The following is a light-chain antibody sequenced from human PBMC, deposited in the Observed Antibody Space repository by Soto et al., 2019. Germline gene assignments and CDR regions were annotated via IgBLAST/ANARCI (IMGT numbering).Light chain of an antibody. CDR1: QSVSSY. Sequence: EIVLTQSPAALSLSPGERATLSCGASQSVSSYLAWYQQKPGQAPRLLIYDASNRATGIQPRFSGSGSGTDFTLTISSLEPEDFAVYYCQKRSNWPITFGQGTRLEIK. V-gene: IGKV3-11*01. J-gene: IGKJ5*01. CDR2: DAS. CDR3: QKRSNWPIT.